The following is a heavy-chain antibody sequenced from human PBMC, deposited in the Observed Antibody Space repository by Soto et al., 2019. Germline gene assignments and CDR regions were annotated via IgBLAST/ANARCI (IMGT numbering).Heavy chain of an antibody. J-gene: IGHJ3*02. D-gene: IGHD2-21*01. CDR2: IYPGDSDT. CDR1: GYSFTIYW. Sequence: GESVKISCKGSGYSFTIYWIAWVRQMPGKGLEWMGIIYPGDSDTRYSPSFQGQVTFSADKSITTAYLQWGSLKASDTAMYYCAXHLLKLGSISPDDAFDIWGQGTMVTVSS. V-gene: IGHV5-51*01. CDR3: AXHLLKLGSISPDDAFDI.